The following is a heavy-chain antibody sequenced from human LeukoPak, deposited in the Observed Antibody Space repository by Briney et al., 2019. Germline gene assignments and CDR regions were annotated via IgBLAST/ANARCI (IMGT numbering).Heavy chain of an antibody. CDR1: GFTFSSYS. CDR2: ISSSGSTI. V-gene: IGHV3-48*04. CDR3: ARRIIAVAGPDAFDI. Sequence: GGSLRLSCAASGFTFSSYSINWVRQAPGKGLEWVSSISSSGSTIYYADSVKGRFTISRDNAKNSLYLQMNSLRAEDTAVYYCARRIIAVAGPDAFDIWGQGTMVTVSS. D-gene: IGHD6-19*01. J-gene: IGHJ3*02.